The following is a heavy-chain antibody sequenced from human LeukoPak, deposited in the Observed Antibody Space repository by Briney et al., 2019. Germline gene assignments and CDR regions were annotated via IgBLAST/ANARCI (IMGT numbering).Heavy chain of an antibody. V-gene: IGHV4-38-2*01. CDR1: GYSISSGYY. D-gene: IGHD4-17*01. CDR3: ARHVTVTTLGDY. CDR2: IYRSGST. Sequence: SETLSLTCAVSGYSISSGYYWGWIRQPPGKGLEWIGSIYRSGSTYYNPSLKSRVTISVDTSKNQFSLKLSSVTAADTAVYYCARHVTVTTLGDYWGQGTLVTVSS. J-gene: IGHJ4*02.